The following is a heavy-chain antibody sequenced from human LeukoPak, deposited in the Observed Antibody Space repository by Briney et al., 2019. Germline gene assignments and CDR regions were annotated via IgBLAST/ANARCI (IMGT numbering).Heavy chain of an antibody. CDR2: ISFDGSNK. CDR1: GFTFSSYT. D-gene: IGHD3-16*01. J-gene: IGHJ5*02. CDR3: AREELGSSLGFDP. Sequence: GGSLRLSCAASGFTFSSYTIHWVRQPPGKGLEWLAVISFDGSNKYYADSVKGRFTISRDNSKNTLYLQMNSLRAEDTAVYYCAREELGSSLGFDPWGQGTLVTVSS. V-gene: IGHV3-30-3*01.